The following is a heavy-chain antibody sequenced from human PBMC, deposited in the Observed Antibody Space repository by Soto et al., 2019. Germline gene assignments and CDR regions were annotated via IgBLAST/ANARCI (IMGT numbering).Heavy chain of an antibody. CDR2: IYYSGST. J-gene: IGHJ3*02. V-gene: IGHV4-31*03. Sequence: SETLSLTCTVSGGSISSGGYYWSWIRQHPGKGLEWIGYIYYSGSTYYNPSLKSRVTISVDTSKNQFSLKLSSVTAADTAVYYCAREPIVVVPAAILHDAFDIWGRGTMVTVSS. D-gene: IGHD2-2*02. CDR3: AREPIVVVPAAILHDAFDI. CDR1: GGSISSGGYY.